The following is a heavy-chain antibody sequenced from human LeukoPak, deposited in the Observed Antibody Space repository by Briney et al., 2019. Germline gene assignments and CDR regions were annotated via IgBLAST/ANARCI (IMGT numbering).Heavy chain of an antibody. CDR1: GYIFTDYY. Sequence: ASVKVSCKASGYIFTDYYMHWVRQAPGQGLEWMAWINPNNGVTNYAQKFQGWVTMTRDTSINTAYMELSRLTSDDTAVYYCAREGNTAIDTNWFDPWGQGTLVTVSS. J-gene: IGHJ5*02. D-gene: IGHD5-18*01. CDR2: INPNNGVT. CDR3: AREGNTAIDTNWFDP. V-gene: IGHV1-2*04.